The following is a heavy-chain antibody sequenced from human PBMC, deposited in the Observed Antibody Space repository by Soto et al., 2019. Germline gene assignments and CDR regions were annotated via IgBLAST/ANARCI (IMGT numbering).Heavy chain of an antibody. D-gene: IGHD3-3*01. Sequence: ASVKVSCKASGYTFTSYDINWVRQATEQGLEWMGWMNPNSGNTGYAQKFQGRVTMTRNTSISTAYMELSSLRSEDTAVYYCARSGQVGNWFDPWGQGTLVTVSS. V-gene: IGHV1-8*01. J-gene: IGHJ5*02. CDR1: GYTFTSYD. CDR3: ARSGQVGNWFDP. CDR2: MNPNSGNT.